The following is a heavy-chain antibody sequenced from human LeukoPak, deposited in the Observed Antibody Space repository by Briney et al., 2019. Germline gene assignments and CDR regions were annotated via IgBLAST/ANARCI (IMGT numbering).Heavy chain of an antibody. V-gene: IGHV4-61*01. D-gene: IGHD3-22*01. Sequence: PSGTLSLTCTVSGGSVSSGSYYWSWIRQPPGKGLVWIGYIYYSGSTNYNPSLKSRVTISVDTSKNQFSLKLSSVTAADTAVYYCARPLYDSSAFDIWGQGTMVTVSS. CDR1: GGSVSSGSYY. CDR3: ARPLYDSSAFDI. CDR2: IYYSGST. J-gene: IGHJ3*02.